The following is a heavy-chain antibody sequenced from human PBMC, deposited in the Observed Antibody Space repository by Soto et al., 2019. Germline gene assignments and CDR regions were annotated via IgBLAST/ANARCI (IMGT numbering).Heavy chain of an antibody. CDR1: GGSFSGYY. CDR3: ARGSSSSWYGGPFDY. Sequence: QVQLQQWGAGLLKPSETLSLTCAVYGGSFSGYYWNWIRQPPGKGLEWIGEINHGGSTNYNPSLKSRVTISVDTSKNPFSLKLTSVTAADTAVYYCARGSSSSWYGGPFDYWSQGTLVTVSS. D-gene: IGHD6-13*01. J-gene: IGHJ4*02. CDR2: INHGGST. V-gene: IGHV4-34*01.